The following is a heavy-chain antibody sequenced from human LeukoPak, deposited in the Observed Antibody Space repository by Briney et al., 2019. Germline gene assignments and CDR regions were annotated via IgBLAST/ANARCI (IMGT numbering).Heavy chain of an antibody. Sequence: GASVKVSCKASGYTFTGYYMHWVRQAPGQGLEWMGWINPNSGGTNYAQKFQGRVTMTRDTSISTAYMELSRLRSDDTAVYYCARARAWIQLWLPYWGQGTLVTVPS. D-gene: IGHD5-18*01. V-gene: IGHV1-2*02. CDR2: INPNSGGT. CDR1: GYTFTGYY. CDR3: ARARAWIQLWLPY. J-gene: IGHJ4*02.